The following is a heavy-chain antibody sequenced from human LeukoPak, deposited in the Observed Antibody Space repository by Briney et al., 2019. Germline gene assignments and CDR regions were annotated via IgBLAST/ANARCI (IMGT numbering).Heavy chain of an antibody. CDR3: AKAGIGADGAGFLCEY. V-gene: IGHV3-23*01. J-gene: IGHJ4*02. CDR1: GFTLSDYA. Sequence: GGSLTLSCAPSGFTLSDYAVSWVRQARGKGLEWVSTASYYVGKQYHADSVRGRFTVSRDNSRNTVSLQMSSLRVEDTGIYYCAKAGIGADGAGFLCEYWGQGTLVTVSS. CDR2: ASYYVGKQ. D-gene: IGHD1-1*01.